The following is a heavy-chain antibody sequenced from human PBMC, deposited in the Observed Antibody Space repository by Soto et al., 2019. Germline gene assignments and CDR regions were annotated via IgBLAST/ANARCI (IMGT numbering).Heavy chain of an antibody. Sequence: QVQLVESGGGVVQPGTSLRLSCVASGFTFSSYGMNWVRQVPGKGPEWVAVIWFDGSNEYYGDSVKGRFTISRDNSKHTLYLQMNSLRAEDTAVYYCARSGDYDYYYAMDVWGQGTTVTVSS. D-gene: IGHD4-17*01. CDR2: IWFDGSNE. V-gene: IGHV3-33*01. CDR3: ARSGDYDYYYAMDV. J-gene: IGHJ6*02. CDR1: GFTFSSYG.